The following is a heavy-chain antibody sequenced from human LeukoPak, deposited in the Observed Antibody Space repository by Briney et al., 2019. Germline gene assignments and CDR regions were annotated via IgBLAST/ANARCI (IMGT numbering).Heavy chain of an antibody. CDR2: INPNSGGT. D-gene: IGHD3-22*01. V-gene: IGHV1-2*02. J-gene: IGHJ4*02. CDR3: ARDRVHYYDSSGTLDY. CDR1: GYTFTGYY. Sequence: ASVTVSCTASGYTFTGYYMHWVRQAPGQGLEWMGWINPNSGGTNYAQKFQGRVTMTRDTSISTAYMELRRLRSDDTAVYYCARDRVHYYDSSGTLDYWGQGTLVTVSS.